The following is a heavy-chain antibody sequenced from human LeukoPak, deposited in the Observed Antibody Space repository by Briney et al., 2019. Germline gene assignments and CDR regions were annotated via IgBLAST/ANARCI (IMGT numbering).Heavy chain of an antibody. V-gene: IGHV1-18*01. CDR1: GYTFTSHG. CDR2: VSGYNGNT. D-gene: IGHD7-27*01. J-gene: IGHJ4*02. Sequence: ASVKVSCKTSGYTFTSHGINWLRQAPGQGLEWMGWVSGYNGNTDYAQKFQGRVTMTRDTSTSTVYMELSSLRSEDTAVYYCARVGTTGDRYDYWGQGTLVTVSS. CDR3: ARVGTTGDRYDY.